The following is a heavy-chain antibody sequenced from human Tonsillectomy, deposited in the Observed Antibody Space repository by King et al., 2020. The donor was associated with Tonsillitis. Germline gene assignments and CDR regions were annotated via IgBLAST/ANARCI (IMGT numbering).Heavy chain of an antibody. J-gene: IGHJ4*02. Sequence: VQLVESGGGVVQPERSLRLSCAASGFTFSSYAMHWVRQAPGKGLEWVSVISYDGSNKYYADSVKGRFTISRDNSKNTLLLQMNNLGAEETAVYYCAADGVTEAVAGIFSTHDYWGQGTLVTVSS. V-gene: IGHV3-30-3*01. CDR3: AADGVTEAVAGIFSTHDY. D-gene: IGHD6-19*01. CDR1: GFTFSSYA. CDR2: ISYDGSNK.